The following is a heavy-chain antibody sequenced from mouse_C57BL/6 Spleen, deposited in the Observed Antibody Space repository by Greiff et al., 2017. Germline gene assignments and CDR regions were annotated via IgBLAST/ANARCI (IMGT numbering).Heavy chain of an antibody. D-gene: IGHD1-1*01. Sequence: VKLQQPGAELVKPGASVKLSCKASGYTFTSYWMHWVKQRPGQGLEWIGMIHPNSGSTNYNEKFKSKATLTVDKSSSTAYMQLSSLTSEDSAVYYCARELFSNYFDYWGQGTTLTVSS. V-gene: IGHV1-64*01. CDR1: GYTFTSYW. CDR3: ARELFSNYFDY. J-gene: IGHJ2*01. CDR2: IHPNSGST.